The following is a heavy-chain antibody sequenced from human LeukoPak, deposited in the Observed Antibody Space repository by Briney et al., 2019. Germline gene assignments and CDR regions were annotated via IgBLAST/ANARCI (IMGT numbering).Heavy chain of an antibody. CDR1: GGSISSSSYY. D-gene: IGHD3-16*01. J-gene: IGHJ4*02. CDR2: IYYSGST. Sequence: SETLSLTCTVSGGSISSSSYYWGWIRQPPGKGLEWIGSIYYSGSTYYNPSLKSRVTISVDTSKNQFSLKLSSVTAADTAVYYCAILTAGLRLGESGPYFDYWGQGTLVTVSS. CDR3: AILTAGLRLGESGPYFDY. V-gene: IGHV4-39*01.